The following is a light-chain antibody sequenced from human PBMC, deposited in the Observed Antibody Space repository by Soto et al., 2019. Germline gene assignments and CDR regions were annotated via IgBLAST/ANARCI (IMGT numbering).Light chain of an antibody. CDR2: EVS. CDR1: SSDVGSYNL. J-gene: IGLJ1*01. CDR3: CSYAGSYV. V-gene: IGLV2-23*02. Sequence: VLTQPASVSGSPGQSITISCTGTSSDVGSYNLVSWYQQHPGKAPKVMIYEVSKRPSGVSNRFSGSKSGNAASLTISGLQAEDEADYYCCSYAGSYVFGTGTKVTVL.